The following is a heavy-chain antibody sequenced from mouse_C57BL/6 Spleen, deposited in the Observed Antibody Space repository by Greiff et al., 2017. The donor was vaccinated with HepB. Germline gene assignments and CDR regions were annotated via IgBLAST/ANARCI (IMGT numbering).Heavy chain of an antibody. CDR3: ARDNSNHYAMDY. CDR1: GFTFSSYA. D-gene: IGHD2-5*01. V-gene: IGHV5-4*01. CDR2: ISDGGSYT. J-gene: IGHJ4*01. Sequence: EVKLMESGGGLVKPGGSLKLSCAASGFTFSSYAMSWVRQTPEKRLEWVATISDGGSYTYYPDNVKGRFTISRDNAKNNLYLQMSHLKSEDTAMYYCARDNSNHYAMDYWGQGTSVTVSS.